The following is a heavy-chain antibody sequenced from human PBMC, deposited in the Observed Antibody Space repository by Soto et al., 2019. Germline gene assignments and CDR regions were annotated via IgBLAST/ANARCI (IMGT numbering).Heavy chain of an antibody. CDR3: AREDDYGYRYINYGLDV. J-gene: IGHJ6*04. CDR1: GFTFKIYA. V-gene: IGHV3-30-3*01. Sequence: QAHLVESGGGVVQPGRPLRLSCAASGFTFKIYALHWVRQAPGKGLEWVAVIAFDGSKKYYTDSVKGRFTISRDNLKNTLYLQMNNLRVEDAALYFCAREDDYGYRYINYGLDVWGEGTTVTVSS. CDR2: IAFDGSKK. D-gene: IGHD4-17*01.